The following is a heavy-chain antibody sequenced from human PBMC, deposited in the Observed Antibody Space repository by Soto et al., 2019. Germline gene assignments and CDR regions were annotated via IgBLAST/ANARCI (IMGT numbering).Heavy chain of an antibody. V-gene: IGHV4-4*02. Sequence: QVQLQQSGPGLVKPSGTLSLTCAVSGGSVNSPNWWNWVRQPPGKGLEWIGEMHHSGRSNYNASLKRRLSLSVDKSKNEVSLNLHSVTAADTAVYYCGRANTSGAPIDSWGQGTLVTVSS. CDR2: MHHSGRS. J-gene: IGHJ4*02. CDR3: GRANTSGAPIDS. D-gene: IGHD6-19*01. CDR1: GGSVNSPNW.